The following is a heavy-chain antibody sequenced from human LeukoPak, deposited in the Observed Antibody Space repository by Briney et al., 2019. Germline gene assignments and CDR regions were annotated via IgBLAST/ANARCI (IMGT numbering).Heavy chain of an antibody. CDR1: GYSISSGYY. Sequence: SETLSLTCAVSGYSISSGYYWGWIRRPPGKGLEWIGSIYHSGRTYYNPSLKSRVTISVDTSKNQFSLKLSSVTAADTAVYYCATEVGQWLVRTWGQGTLVTVSS. CDR2: IYHSGRT. D-gene: IGHD6-19*01. J-gene: IGHJ5*02. V-gene: IGHV4-38-2*01. CDR3: ATEVGQWLVRT.